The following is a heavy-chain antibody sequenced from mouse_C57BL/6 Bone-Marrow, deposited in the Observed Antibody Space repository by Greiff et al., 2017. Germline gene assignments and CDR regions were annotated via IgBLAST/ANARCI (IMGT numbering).Heavy chain of an antibody. CDR3: TVWGGYYFDY. Sequence: VQLQQSGAELVRPGASVKLSCTASGFNIKDDYMHWVKQRPEQGLEWIGWIDPENGDTEYASKFQGKATITADTSSNTAYLQLSSLRSEDTAVYFCTVWGGYYFDYWGQGTTLTVSS. J-gene: IGHJ2*01. CDR1: GFNIKDDY. V-gene: IGHV14-4*01. CDR2: IDPENGDT.